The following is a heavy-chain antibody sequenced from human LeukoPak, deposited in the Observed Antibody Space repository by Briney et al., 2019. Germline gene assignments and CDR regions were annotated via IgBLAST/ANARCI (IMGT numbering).Heavy chain of an antibody. Sequence: SQTLSLTCAVSGDSITSGTYSWNWLRPPPGKGPEWIGYIYQSGSTNYNPSLKSRVTMSIDRSKNRFSLKLSSVTAADTAVYYCARGQATSMDVWGQGTTVTVSS. J-gene: IGHJ6*02. CDR3: ARGQATSMDV. CDR1: GDSITSGTYS. D-gene: IGHD5-24*01. CDR2: IYQSGST. V-gene: IGHV4-30-2*01.